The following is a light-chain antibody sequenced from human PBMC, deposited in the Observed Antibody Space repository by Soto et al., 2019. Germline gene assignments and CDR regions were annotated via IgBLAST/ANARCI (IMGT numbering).Light chain of an antibody. CDR2: DAF. Sequence: EIVLTQSPATLSLSPGERATLSCRTSQSVRNHLVWYQQKPGQAPRLLIYDAFIRATGIPARFSGSGSGTDFTLTISSLEPEDFAVYYCQHRAIWPMSFGGGTKVEIK. CDR3: QHRAIWPMS. V-gene: IGKV3-11*01. J-gene: IGKJ4*01. CDR1: QSVRNH.